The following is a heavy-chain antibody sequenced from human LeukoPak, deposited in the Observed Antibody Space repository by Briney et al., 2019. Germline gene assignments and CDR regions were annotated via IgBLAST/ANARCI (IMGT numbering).Heavy chain of an antibody. CDR3: ARDLADILTGYYILGFAY. V-gene: IGHV1-2*02. Sequence: GASVKVSCKASGYTFTSYYMHWVRQAPGQGLEWMGWINPNSGGANYAQKFQGRVTMTRDTSISTAYMELSRLRSDDTAVYYCARDLADILTGYYILGFAYWGQGTLVTVSS. J-gene: IGHJ4*02. CDR2: INPNSGGA. D-gene: IGHD3-9*01. CDR1: GYTFTSYY.